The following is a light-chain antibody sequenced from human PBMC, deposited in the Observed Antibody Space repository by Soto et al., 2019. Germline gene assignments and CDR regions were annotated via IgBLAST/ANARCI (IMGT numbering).Light chain of an antibody. CDR2: EGS. CDR1: SGDVGSYSH. CDR3: CSYALSSSSV. Sequence: QSVLTQPASVSGSPGQSITIACTGTSGDVGSYSHVSWYQQHPGKAPRLIIYEGSKRPSGVSHRFSASRSDKTASLTISGLQAEDEAAYYCCSYALSSSSVFGTGTKVTVL. V-gene: IGLV2-23*01. J-gene: IGLJ1*01.